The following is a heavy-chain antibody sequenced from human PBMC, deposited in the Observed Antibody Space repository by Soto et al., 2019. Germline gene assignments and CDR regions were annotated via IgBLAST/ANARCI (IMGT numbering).Heavy chain of an antibody. CDR3: ARVRITMIAVVLEYGMDV. CDR2: ISYDGSNK. CDR1: GVTFSSYA. J-gene: IGHJ6*02. V-gene: IGHV3-30-3*01. Sequence: PGGFLRLSCAASGVTFSSYAMQWVRQAPGKGLEWVTVISYDGSNKYYADYVKGRFTISRDNSKNTLYLQMNSLRAEDTAVYYCARVRITMIAVVLEYGMDVWGQGTTVTVSS. D-gene: IGHD3-22*01.